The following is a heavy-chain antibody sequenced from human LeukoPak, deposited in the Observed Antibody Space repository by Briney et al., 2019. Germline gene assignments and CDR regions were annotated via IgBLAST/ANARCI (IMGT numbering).Heavy chain of an antibody. CDR1: GFTFSSYW. CDR3: ARGGEY. CDR2: IKQDGSEK. D-gene: IGHD3-10*01. J-gene: IGHJ4*02. Sequence: TGGSLRLSCEVSGFTFSSYWMNWVRQAPGKGLEWVANIKQDGSEKYYVDSVKGRFTISRDNARNSLYLQMDGLRVDDTAVYYCARGGEYWGQGTLVTVSS. V-gene: IGHV3-7*01.